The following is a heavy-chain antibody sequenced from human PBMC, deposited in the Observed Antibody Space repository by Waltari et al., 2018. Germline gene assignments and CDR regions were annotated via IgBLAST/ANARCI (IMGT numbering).Heavy chain of an antibody. CDR2: ISYSGST. CDR1: GGSTSNYY. D-gene: IGHD4-17*01. V-gene: IGHV4-59*08. J-gene: IGHJ2*01. Sequence: QVQLQESGPGLVKPWETLSLTCGVSGGSTSNYYWSWIRQFPGRGLEWIGYISYSGSTTDNPSPKVRVTMSVDANNFSLEMTPLTATDTAVYFCARHFQGGGVTRHYFDLWGRGTPVTVSS. CDR3: ARHFQGGGVTRHYFDL.